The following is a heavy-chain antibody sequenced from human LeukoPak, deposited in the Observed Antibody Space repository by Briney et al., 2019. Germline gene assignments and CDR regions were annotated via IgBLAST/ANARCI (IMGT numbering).Heavy chain of an antibody. CDR1: GFTFSSYW. V-gene: IGHV3-7*01. CDR3: AKGPGDQLEYFQH. Sequence: GGSLRLSCAASGFTFSSYWMTWVRQAPGKGLEWVANIKQDGSEKYYVDSVKGRFTISKDNAKNSLYLQMNSLRAEDTAVYYCAKGPGDQLEYFQHWGQGTLVTVSS. J-gene: IGHJ1*01. D-gene: IGHD4-17*01. CDR2: IKQDGSEK.